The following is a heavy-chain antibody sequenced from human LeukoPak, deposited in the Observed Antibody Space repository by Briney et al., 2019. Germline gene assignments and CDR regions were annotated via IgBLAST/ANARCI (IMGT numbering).Heavy chain of an antibody. D-gene: IGHD6-19*01. CDR1: GGSISSSSYY. CDR3: ARGRSWGSGWYYFDY. J-gene: IGHJ4*02. V-gene: IGHV4-39*01. CDR2: IYYSGST. Sequence: PSETLSLTCTVSGGSISSSSYYWGWIRQPPGKGLERIGSIYYSGSTYYNPSLKSRVTISVDTSKNQFSLELSSVTAADTAVYYCARGRSWGSGWYYFDYWGQGTLVTVSS.